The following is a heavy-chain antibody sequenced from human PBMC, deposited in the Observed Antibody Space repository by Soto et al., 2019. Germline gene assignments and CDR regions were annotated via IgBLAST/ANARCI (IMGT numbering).Heavy chain of an antibody. D-gene: IGHD3-10*01. CDR3: ATEVRRSNQFDH. V-gene: IGHV1-24*01. CDR2: FDLENGET. J-gene: IGHJ4*02. Sequence: ASVKVSCKVSRYTLTELSIHWVRQAPGEGLEWMGGFDLENGETIYAQRFQGRVTMTEESSADTPYMELSSLRSEDTAVYYCATEVRRSNQFDHWGQGTMVTVSS. CDR1: RYTLTELS.